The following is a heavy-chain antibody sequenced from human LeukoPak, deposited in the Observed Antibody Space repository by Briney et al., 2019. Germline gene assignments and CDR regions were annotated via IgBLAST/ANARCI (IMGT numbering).Heavy chain of an antibody. CDR2: ISSGTINHS. J-gene: IGHJ6*02. V-gene: IGHV3-11*03. CDR3: VVAATRGDMDV. D-gene: IGHD2-15*01. Sequence: GGTLRLSCKASGFVFGDYYMNWIRQAPGKGLECLSYISSGTINHSNYADSVKGRFTISRDNAKNSLYLQMSSLRAEDTAVYYCVVAATRGDMDVWGQGTTVTVSS. CDR1: GFVFGDYY.